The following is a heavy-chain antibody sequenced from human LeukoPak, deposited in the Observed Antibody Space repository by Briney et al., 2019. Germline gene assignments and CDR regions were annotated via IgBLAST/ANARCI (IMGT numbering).Heavy chain of an antibody. CDR1: GFTFSSYW. J-gene: IGHJ5*02. Sequence: GGSLRLSCAASGFTFSSYWMSWVRQAPGKGLEWVANINQDGSEKYYVDSVKGRFTISRDNAKNSLYLQMNSLRAEDTAVYYCARDDCSSISCYHNWFDPWGQGTLVTVSS. CDR3: ARDDCSSISCYHNWFDP. CDR2: INQDGSEK. D-gene: IGHD2-2*01. V-gene: IGHV3-7*01.